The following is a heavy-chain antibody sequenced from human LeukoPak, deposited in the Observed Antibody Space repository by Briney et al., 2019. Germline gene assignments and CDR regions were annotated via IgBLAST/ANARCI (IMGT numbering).Heavy chain of an antibody. CDR1: GFTVGSNY. CDR3: ASSLYYSFDY. J-gene: IGHJ4*02. CDR2: IYSGGST. D-gene: IGHD3-10*01. V-gene: IGHV3-66*02. Sequence: GGSLRLSCAASGFTVGSNYMSWVRQAPGKGLEWVSVIYSGGSTYYADSVKGRFTISRDNSKNTLYLQMNSLRAEDTAVYYCASSLYYSFDYWGQGTLVTVSS.